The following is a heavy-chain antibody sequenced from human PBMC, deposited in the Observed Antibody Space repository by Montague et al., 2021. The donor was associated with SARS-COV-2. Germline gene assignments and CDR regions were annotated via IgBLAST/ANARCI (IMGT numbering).Heavy chain of an antibody. J-gene: IGHJ5*02. V-gene: IGHV4-39*07. CDR2: ISYTGRT. CDR3: ARDGYSNSGFDP. D-gene: IGHD4-11*01. Sequence: SETLSLTCTVSGGSISSPDYYWGWIRQSPGKGLEWIGSISYTGRTYYNPSLKSRVTILVDMSKNQFSLKLSSVTAADTALYYCARDGYSNSGFDPWGQGTLVTVSS. CDR1: GGSISSPDYY.